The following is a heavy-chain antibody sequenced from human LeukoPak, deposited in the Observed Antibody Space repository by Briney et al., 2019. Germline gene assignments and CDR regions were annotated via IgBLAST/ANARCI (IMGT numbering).Heavy chain of an antibody. CDR1: GDTFSNYD. CDR3: ALSAEKQLVYFDF. D-gene: IGHD6-13*01. CDR2: IIPVFDTA. J-gene: IGHJ4*02. V-gene: IGHV1-69*05. Sequence: APVKVSCKASGDTFSNYDVTWVRQAPGQGLEWMGRIIPVFDTAKCAQNFQGRVTMTTDESSSTAYMELYSLRSEDTAVYYCALSAEKQLVYFDFWGQGTLVTVSS.